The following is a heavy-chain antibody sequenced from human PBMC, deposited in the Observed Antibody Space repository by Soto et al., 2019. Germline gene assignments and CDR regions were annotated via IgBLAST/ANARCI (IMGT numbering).Heavy chain of an antibody. D-gene: IGHD5-18*01. CDR2: ISYDGSNK. J-gene: IGHJ6*02. V-gene: IGHV3-30-3*01. CDR3: AREGAGIQLWFLNYYYYGMDV. CDR1: GFTFSSYA. Sequence: PGGSLRLSCAASGFTFSSYAMHWVRQAPGKGLEWVAVISYDGSNKYYADSVKGRFTISRDNSKNTLYLQMNSLRAEDTAVYYCAREGAGIQLWFLNYYYYGMDVWGQGTTVTVSS.